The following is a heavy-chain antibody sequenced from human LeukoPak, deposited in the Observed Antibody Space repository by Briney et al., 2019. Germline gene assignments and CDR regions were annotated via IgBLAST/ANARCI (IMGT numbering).Heavy chain of an antibody. J-gene: IGHJ5*01. V-gene: IGHV3-11*01. Sequence: GGSLRLSCAASGFTFSDYYMSWIRQAPGKGLEWVSYISGSGSTVYYAASVRGRFTIFRDNAKNSLFLQMNSLRAEDTAVYYCARDRGNSDPGDWFDSWGQGTLVTVSS. CDR2: ISGSGSTV. CDR3: ARDRGNSDPGDWFDS. D-gene: IGHD4-23*01. CDR1: GFTFSDYY.